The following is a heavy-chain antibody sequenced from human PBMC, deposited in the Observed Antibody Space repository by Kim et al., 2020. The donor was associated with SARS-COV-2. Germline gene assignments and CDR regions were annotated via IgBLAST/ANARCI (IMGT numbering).Heavy chain of an antibody. V-gene: IGHV4-31*03. CDR3: ARGGGSADAFDI. CDR2: IYYSGST. CDR1: GGSISSGGYY. J-gene: IGHJ3*02. Sequence: SETLSLTCTVSGGSISSGGYYWSWIRQHPGKGLEWIGYIYYSGSTYYNPSLKSRVTISVDTSKNQFSLKLSSVTAADTAVYYCARGGGSADAFDIWGQGTMVTVSS. D-gene: IGHD2-15*01.